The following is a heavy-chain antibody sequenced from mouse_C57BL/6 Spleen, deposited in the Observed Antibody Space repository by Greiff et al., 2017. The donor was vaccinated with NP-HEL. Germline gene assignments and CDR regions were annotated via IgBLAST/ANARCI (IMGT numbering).Heavy chain of an antibody. D-gene: IGHD1-1*01. CDR2: IDPSDSYT. CDR1: GYTFTSYW. J-gene: IGHJ3*01. V-gene: IGHV1-50*01. Sequence: QVQLQQPGAELVKPGASVKLSCKASGYTFTSYWMQWVKQRPGQGLEWIGEIDPSDSYTNYNQKFKGKATLTVDTSSSTAYMQLSSLTSEDSAVYYCARRGYGSSYVWFAYWGQGTLVTVSA. CDR3: ARRGYGSSYVWFAY.